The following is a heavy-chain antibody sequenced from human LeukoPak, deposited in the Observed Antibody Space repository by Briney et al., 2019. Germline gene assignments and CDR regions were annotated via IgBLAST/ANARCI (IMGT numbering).Heavy chain of an antibody. Sequence: GASVKVSCKASGDTFSSYAISWVRQAPGQGLEWMGGIFPIFGTANYAQKFQGRVTITTDESTSTAYMELSSLRSEDTAVYYCAREKDGYNYYWGQGTLVTVSS. CDR3: AREKDGYNYY. J-gene: IGHJ4*02. CDR2: IFPIFGTA. D-gene: IGHD5-24*01. V-gene: IGHV1-69*05. CDR1: GDTFSSYA.